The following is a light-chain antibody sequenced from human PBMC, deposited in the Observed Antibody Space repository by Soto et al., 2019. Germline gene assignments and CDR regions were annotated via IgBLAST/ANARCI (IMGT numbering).Light chain of an antibody. J-gene: IGKJ1*01. CDR2: KAS. Sequence: DIQMTQSPSTLSGSVGDRVTITCRASQTISSWLAWYQQKPGKAPKLLIYKASTLKSGVPSRFSGSGSGTEFTLTISSLQPDDFATYYCQHCDTSWPFGQGTKV. CDR3: QHCDTSWP. CDR1: QTISSW. V-gene: IGKV1-5*03.